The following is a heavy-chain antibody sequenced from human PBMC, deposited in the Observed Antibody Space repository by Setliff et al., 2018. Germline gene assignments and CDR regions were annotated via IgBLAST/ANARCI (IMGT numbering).Heavy chain of an antibody. V-gene: IGHV3-30*01. CDR1: KFTFSNYA. J-gene: IGHJ6*03. CDR2: ISYYGGNE. D-gene: IGHD6-19*01. Sequence: GGSLRLSCAASKFTFSNYAMHWVRQAPGKGLEWVAAISYYGGNEYYADSVKGRFTISRDNSKNTLYLQMNSLRAEDTAVYYCARDPSGSSSYYSYMDVWGKGTTVTVSS. CDR3: ARDPSGSSSYYSYMDV.